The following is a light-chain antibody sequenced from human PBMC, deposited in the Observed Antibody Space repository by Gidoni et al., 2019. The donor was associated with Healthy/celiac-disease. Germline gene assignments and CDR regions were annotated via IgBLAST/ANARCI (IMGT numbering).Light chain of an antibody. CDR3: QQYNNWPPAWT. CDR1: QSVSSN. Sequence: EIVMTQSPATLSVSPGERATLPCSASQSVSSNLAWYQQKPGQAPRLLIYGESTRATGIPARFSGSGSGTEFTRTISSLQSEDFAVYYCQQYNNWPPAWTFGQGTKVEIK. V-gene: IGKV3-15*01. J-gene: IGKJ1*01. CDR2: GES.